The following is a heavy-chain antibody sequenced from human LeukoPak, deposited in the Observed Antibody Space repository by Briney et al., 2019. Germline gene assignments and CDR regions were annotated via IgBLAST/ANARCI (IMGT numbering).Heavy chain of an antibody. J-gene: IGHJ4*02. V-gene: IGHV3-23*01. CDR2: LSGSAGST. CDR3: ARGVTVTTDF. Sequence: GGSLRLSCAASGFFFSNYDMNWVRQAPGSGLEWVSGLSGSAGSTFYADSVKGRFTISRDNSKNTVYLQMNSLRGEDTAMYYCARGVTVTTDFWGQGTLVAVSS. CDR1: GFFFSNYD. D-gene: IGHD4-17*01.